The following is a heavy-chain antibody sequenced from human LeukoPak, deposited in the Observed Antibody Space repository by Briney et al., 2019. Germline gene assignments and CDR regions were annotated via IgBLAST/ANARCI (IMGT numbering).Heavy chain of an antibody. Sequence: GGSLRLSCAASGFTFSSYGMHWVRQAPGKGLEWVAVIWYDGSNKYYADSVKGRFTISRDNSKNTLYLQMYNLRAEDTAVYYCARGYDFWSGYSAHYFDYWGQGTLVTVSS. CDR1: GFTFSSYG. CDR3: ARGYDFWSGYSAHYFDY. CDR2: IWYDGSNK. V-gene: IGHV3-33*08. D-gene: IGHD3-3*01. J-gene: IGHJ4*02.